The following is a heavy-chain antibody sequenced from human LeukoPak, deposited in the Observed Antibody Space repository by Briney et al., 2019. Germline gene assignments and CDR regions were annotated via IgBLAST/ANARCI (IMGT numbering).Heavy chain of an antibody. CDR2: INPNNGGT. Sequence: RASVKVSCKASGYTFTGYYMHWVRQAPGQGLEWMGRINPNNGGTNYAQKFQGRVTMTRDTSISTAYMELSRLRSDDTAVYYCARERGKQWLVDYWGQGTLVTVSS. CDR1: GYTFTGYY. V-gene: IGHV1-2*06. D-gene: IGHD6-19*01. CDR3: ARERGKQWLVDY. J-gene: IGHJ4*02.